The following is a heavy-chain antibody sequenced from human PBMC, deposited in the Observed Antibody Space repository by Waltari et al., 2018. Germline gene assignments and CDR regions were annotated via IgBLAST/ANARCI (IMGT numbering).Heavy chain of an antibody. CDR3: ARDSYSGGDCYSDYYYYGMDV. J-gene: IGHJ6*02. Sequence: EVQLVESGGGLVQPGGSLRLSCAASGFTVSSNYMSWVRQAPGKGLEWVSVIYSCGSTSSADSVKGLLTISIDNSKNMLYLRMTSLSAEDTAVYYCARDSYSGGDCYSDYYYYGMDVWGQGTTVTVSS. D-gene: IGHD2-21*01. V-gene: IGHV3-66*02. CDR2: IYSCGST. CDR1: GFTVSSNY.